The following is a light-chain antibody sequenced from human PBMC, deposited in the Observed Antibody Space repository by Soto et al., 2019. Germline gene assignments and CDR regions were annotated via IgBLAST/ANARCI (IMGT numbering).Light chain of an antibody. Sequence: EIVWSQSPGTLSLSPGERATLSCRASQSVSSSYLAWYKQKPGQAPRILIYGASSRATGIPDRFSGSGSGTDFTLTIRRLEPEDFAVDYCQQYGSLWTFGQWTKVDIK. J-gene: IGKJ1*01. CDR3: QQYGSLWT. CDR2: GAS. CDR1: QSVSSSY. V-gene: IGKV3-20*01.